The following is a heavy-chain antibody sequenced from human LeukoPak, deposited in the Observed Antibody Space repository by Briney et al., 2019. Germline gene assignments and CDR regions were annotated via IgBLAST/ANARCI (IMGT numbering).Heavy chain of an antibody. CDR2: ITGSGGST. J-gene: IGHJ3*02. Sequence: GGSLRLSCAASGFTFSSYAMNWVRQAPGKGLDWVSAITGSGGSTYYADSVKGRFTISRDNSKNTLYLQMNSLRAEDTAVYYCATAPNGFDIWGQGTMVTVSS. CDR3: ATAPNGFDI. CDR1: GFTFSSYA. V-gene: IGHV3-23*01. D-gene: IGHD6-25*01.